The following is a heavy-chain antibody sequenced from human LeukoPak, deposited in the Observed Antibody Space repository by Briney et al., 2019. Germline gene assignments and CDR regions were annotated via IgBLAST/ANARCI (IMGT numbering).Heavy chain of an antibody. Sequence: SETLSLTCTVSGGSVSSSSYYWGWIRRPPGKGLEWIGSIYYSGSTYYNPSLKSRVTISVDTSKNQFSLKLSSVTAADTAVYYCARVPSRGIVGATYYFDYWGQGTLVTVSS. V-gene: IGHV4-39*07. CDR2: IYYSGST. CDR1: GGSVSSSSYY. J-gene: IGHJ4*02. D-gene: IGHD1-26*01. CDR3: ARVPSRGIVGATYYFDY.